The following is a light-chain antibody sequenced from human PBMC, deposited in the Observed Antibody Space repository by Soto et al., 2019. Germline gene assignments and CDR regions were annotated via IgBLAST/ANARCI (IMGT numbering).Light chain of an antibody. Sequence: QSALTQPASVSGSPGQSITISCTGTSSDVGSYNLVSWYQQHPGKAPKLMIYEGSKRPSGVSNRFSGSKSGNTASLTISGLQAEDEADYYCQSYDSSLSGGVFGTGTKLTVL. J-gene: IGLJ1*01. CDR1: SSDVGSYNL. CDR3: QSYDSSLSGGV. CDR2: EGS. V-gene: IGLV2-14*02.